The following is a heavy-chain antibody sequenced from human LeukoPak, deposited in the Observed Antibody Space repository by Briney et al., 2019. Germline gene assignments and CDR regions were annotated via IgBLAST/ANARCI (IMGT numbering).Heavy chain of an antibody. D-gene: IGHD6-19*01. CDR2: IYHSGST. CDR3: ARGRVSSGWYYYGMDV. Sequence: PSETLSLTCTVSGYSISSGYYWGWIRQPPGKGLEWIGSIYHSGSTYYNPSLKSRVTISVDTSKNQFSLKLSSVTAADTAVYYCARGRVSSGWYYYGMDVWGQGTTVTVSS. CDR1: GYSISSGYY. V-gene: IGHV4-38-2*02. J-gene: IGHJ6*02.